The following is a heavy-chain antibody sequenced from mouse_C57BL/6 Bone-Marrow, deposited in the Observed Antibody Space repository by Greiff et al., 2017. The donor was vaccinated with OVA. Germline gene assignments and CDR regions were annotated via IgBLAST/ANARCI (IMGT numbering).Heavy chain of an antibody. CDR1: GFSINSDCY. CDR3: ARSTMITTGYYAMDY. CDR2: TFYSGIT. Sequence: EVQVVESGPSLVRPSQTLSLTCTVTGFSINSDCYWIWIRQFPGNKLEYIGYTFYSGITYYNPSLESRTYITRDTSKNQFSLKLSSVTTEDTATYYCARSTMITTGYYAMDYWGQGTSVTVSS. J-gene: IGHJ4*01. V-gene: IGHV3-3*01. D-gene: IGHD2-4*01.